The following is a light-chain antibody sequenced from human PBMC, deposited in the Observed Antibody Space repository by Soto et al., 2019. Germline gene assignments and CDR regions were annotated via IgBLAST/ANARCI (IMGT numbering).Light chain of an antibody. J-gene: IGKJ2*01. CDR3: MQGLEVPYT. CDR2: LGS. V-gene: IGKV2-28*01. Sequence: DIVMTQSPLSLPVTPVESASISCGSSQSLLHSNGYNYLDWYLQKPGQSPQLLIYLGSNRASGVPDRFSGAGSRTDFTLKISRVEAEDAGVYYCMQGLEVPYTFGQGTKLEI. CDR1: QSLLHSNGYNY.